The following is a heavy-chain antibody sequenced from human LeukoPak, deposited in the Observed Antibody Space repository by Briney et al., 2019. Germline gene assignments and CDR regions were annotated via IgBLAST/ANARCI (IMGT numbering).Heavy chain of an antibody. CDR2: ISGSGDST. D-gene: IGHD3-22*01. CDR3: AKSMIVVVIGYYFDY. V-gene: IGHV3-23*01. CDR1: GFTFSSYA. Sequence: GGSLRLSCAASGFTFSSYAMSWVRQAPGKGLEWVSSISGSGDSTYYADSVKGRFTISRDNSKNTLYLQMNSLRAEDTAVYYCAKSMIVVVIGYYFDYWGQGTLVTVSS. J-gene: IGHJ4*02.